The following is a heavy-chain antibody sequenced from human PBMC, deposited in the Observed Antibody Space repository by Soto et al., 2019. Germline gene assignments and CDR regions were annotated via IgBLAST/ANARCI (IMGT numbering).Heavy chain of an antibody. V-gene: IGHV3-11*06. CDR2: ISGSSDYI. CDR1: GFTFSDYY. Sequence: GGSLRLSCAASGFTFSDYYMSWIRQAPGKGLEWVSYISGSSDYIDYADSLRGRFTISRDNAKNSLYLQMTSLRAGDTAVYFCERGYIIRAMDVWGQGTTVTVSS. CDR3: ERGYIIRAMDV. D-gene: IGHD5-12*01. J-gene: IGHJ6*02.